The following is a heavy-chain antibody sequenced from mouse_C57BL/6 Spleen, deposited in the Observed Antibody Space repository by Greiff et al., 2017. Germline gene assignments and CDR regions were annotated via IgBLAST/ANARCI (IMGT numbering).Heavy chain of an antibody. V-gene: IGHV5-6*01. CDR2: ISSGGSYT. D-gene: IGHD3-3*01. CDR1: GFTFSSYG. J-gene: IGHJ2*01. Sequence: EVHLVESGGDLVKPGGSLKLSCAASGFTFSSYGMSWVRQTPDKRLEWVATISSGGSYTYYPDSVKGRFTISRDNAKNTLYLQMSSLKSEDTAMYYCARQGRGGFDYWGQGTTLTVSS. CDR3: ARQGRGGFDY.